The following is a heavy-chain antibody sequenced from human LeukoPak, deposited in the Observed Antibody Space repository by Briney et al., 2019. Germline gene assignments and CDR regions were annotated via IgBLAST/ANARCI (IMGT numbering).Heavy chain of an antibody. CDR1: GDSISTYY. Sequence: SETLSLTCTVSGDSISTYYWTWIRQPPGKGLEWIGYVYYIGTTNYNPSLKSRVTISVDASKKQFSLKLTSVTAADTAVYYCARTSWEAFDIWGQGTMVTVSS. J-gene: IGHJ3*02. CDR3: ARTSWEAFDI. D-gene: IGHD1-26*01. CDR2: VYYIGTT. V-gene: IGHV4-59*01.